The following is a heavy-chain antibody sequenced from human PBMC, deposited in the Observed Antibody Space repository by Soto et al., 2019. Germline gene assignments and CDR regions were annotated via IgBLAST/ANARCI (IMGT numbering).Heavy chain of an antibody. CDR2: ISYDGSNK. J-gene: IGHJ6*02. CDR3: ASIPITHYYYYGMDV. V-gene: IGHV3-30-3*01. CDR1: GFTFSSYA. D-gene: IGHD2-21*01. Sequence: GGSLRLSCAASGFTFSSYAMHWVRQAPGKGLEWVAVISYDGSNKYYADSVKGRFTISRDNSKNTLYLQMNSLRAEDTAVYYCASIPITHYYYYGMDVSGQGTTVTVSS.